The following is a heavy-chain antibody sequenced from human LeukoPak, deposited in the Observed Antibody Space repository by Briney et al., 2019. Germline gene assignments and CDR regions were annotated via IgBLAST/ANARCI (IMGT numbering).Heavy chain of an antibody. J-gene: IGHJ4*02. V-gene: IGHV1-46*01. CDR2: INPSGGST. CDR1: GYTFTGYY. CDR3: ARDRAITNDFDY. Sequence: ASVKVSCKASGYTFTGYYMHWVRQAPGQGLEWMGIINPSGGSTSYAQKFQGRVTMTRDMSTSTVYMELSSLRSEDTAAYYRARDRAITNDFDYWGQGTLVTVSS. D-gene: IGHD2-8*01.